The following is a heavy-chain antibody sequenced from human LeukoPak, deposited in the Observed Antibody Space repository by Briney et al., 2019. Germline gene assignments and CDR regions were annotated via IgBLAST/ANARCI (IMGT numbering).Heavy chain of an antibody. D-gene: IGHD6-13*01. J-gene: IGHJ4*02. CDR2: INHSGST. Sequence: SVTLSLTCAVYGGSFSGYYWSWIRQPPGKGLEWIGEINHSGSTNYSPSLKSRVTISVDTSKNQFSLKLSSVTAADTAVYYCARGDSSSWSYYFDYWGQGTLVTVSS. CDR1: GGSFSGYY. V-gene: IGHV4-34*01. CDR3: ARGDSSSWSYYFDY.